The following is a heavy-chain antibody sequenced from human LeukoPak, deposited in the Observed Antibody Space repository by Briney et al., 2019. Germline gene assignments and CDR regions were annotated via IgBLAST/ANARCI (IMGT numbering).Heavy chain of an antibody. V-gene: IGHV1-46*01. Sequence: ASVKVSCKASGYTFTSYGISWVRQAPGQGLEWMGIINPNGGSTSYALKFQGRVTMTRDTSTSTVYMEVSSLRSEDTAIYYCARDGGYCGSSSCYAFYWGQGTLVTVSS. CDR2: INPNGGST. CDR1: GYTFTSYG. J-gene: IGHJ4*02. CDR3: ARDGGYCGSSSCYAFY. D-gene: IGHD2-2*01.